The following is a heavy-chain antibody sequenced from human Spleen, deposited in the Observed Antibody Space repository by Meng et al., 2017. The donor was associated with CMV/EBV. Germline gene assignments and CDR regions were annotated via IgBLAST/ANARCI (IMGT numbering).Heavy chain of an antibody. J-gene: IGHJ4*02. Sequence: GSFSGYDWSWIRQPPGKGLEWIGEINHSGSTNYNPSIKSRVTISVDTSKNQFSLKLSSVTAADTAVYYCARGGRSYCGGDCPYYFDYWGQGTLVTVSS. CDR3: ARGGRSYCGGDCPYYFDY. CDR1: GSFSGYD. D-gene: IGHD2-21*01. V-gene: IGHV4-34*01. CDR2: INHSGST.